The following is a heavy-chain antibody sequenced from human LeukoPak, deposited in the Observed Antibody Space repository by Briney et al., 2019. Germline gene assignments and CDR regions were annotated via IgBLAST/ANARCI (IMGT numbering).Heavy chain of an antibody. V-gene: IGHV1-3*01. CDR3: ARGSGSGNNDY. CDR2: ISAGNGNT. CDR1: GYTFTSYA. D-gene: IGHD1-26*01. Sequence: ASVTVSCKASGYTFTSYAIHWVRQAAGQRLEWMGWISAGNGNTKYSQNFQGRVTFISNTSATTAFMELSSLRSEDAAVYYCARGSGSGNNDYWGQGTLVTVSS. J-gene: IGHJ4*02.